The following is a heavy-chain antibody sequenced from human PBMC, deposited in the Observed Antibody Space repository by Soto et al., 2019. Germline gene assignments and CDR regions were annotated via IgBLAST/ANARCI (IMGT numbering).Heavy chain of an antibody. J-gene: IGHJ4*02. Sequence: SETLSLTCTVSGGSISSGDYYWSWIRQPPGKGLEWIGYIYYSGSTYYNPSLKSRVTISLDTSKNQFSLKLSSVTAADTAVYYCARVRREYDNSGPVDYWGQGTLVTVSS. D-gene: IGHD3-22*01. V-gene: IGHV4-30-4*01. CDR1: GGSISSGDYY. CDR2: IYYSGST. CDR3: ARVRREYDNSGPVDY.